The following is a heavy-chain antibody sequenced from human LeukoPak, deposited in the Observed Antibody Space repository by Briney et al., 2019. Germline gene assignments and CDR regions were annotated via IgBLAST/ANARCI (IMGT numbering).Heavy chain of an antibody. V-gene: IGHV3-13*01. D-gene: IGHD5-18*01. J-gene: IGHJ4*02. CDR2: IGTAGDT. CDR1: GFTFSNYD. CDR3: ARDNRDVDTAMVTRGDFDY. Sequence: GGSLRLSCAASGFTFSNYDMHWVRQVTGKGLEWVSAIGTAGDTYYPGSLKGRFTISRENAKNSLYLQTNSLRAGDTAVYYCARDNRDVDTAMVTRGDFDYWGQGTLVTVSS.